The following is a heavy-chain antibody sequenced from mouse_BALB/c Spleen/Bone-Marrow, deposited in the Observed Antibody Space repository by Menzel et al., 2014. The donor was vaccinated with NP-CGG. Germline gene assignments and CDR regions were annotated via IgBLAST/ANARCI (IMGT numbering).Heavy chain of an antibody. D-gene: IGHD1-1*01. CDR1: GYTFSSYW. CDR2: ILPGSGST. Sequence: VQLQQSGAELMKPGASVKISCKATGYTFSSYWIEWVKQRPGHGLEWTGEILPGSGSTIYNEKFKGKATFTADTSSNTAYMQLSSLTSEDSAVYYCAREDYYGSSYFDYWGQGTTLTVSS. CDR3: AREDYYGSSYFDY. V-gene: IGHV1-9*01. J-gene: IGHJ2*01.